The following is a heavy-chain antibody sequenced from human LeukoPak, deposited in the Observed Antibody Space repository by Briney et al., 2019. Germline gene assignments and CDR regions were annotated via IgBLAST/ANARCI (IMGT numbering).Heavy chain of an antibody. Sequence: GGSLRLPCTASGFTFSSYWMHWVRQAPGRGLVWVSRINTDGSSTSYADSVKGRFTISRDNAKNTLYLQMNSLRAEDTAVYYCSRDDGYNRYWGQGTLVTVSS. D-gene: IGHD5-24*01. CDR3: SRDDGYNRY. J-gene: IGHJ4*02. V-gene: IGHV3-74*01. CDR1: GFTFSSYW. CDR2: INTDGSST.